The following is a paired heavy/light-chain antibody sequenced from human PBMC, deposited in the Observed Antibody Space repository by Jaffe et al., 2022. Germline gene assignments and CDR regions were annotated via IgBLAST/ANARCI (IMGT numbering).Light chain of an antibody. Sequence: AIQLTQSPSSLSASVGERVTITCRTSQGISSALAWYQQKPGKAPKLLIYDASSLESGVPSRFSGSGSGTDFTLTISSLQPEDIATYYCQQFNNYQFTFGPGTKVDIK. CDR1: QGISSA. CDR3: QQFNNYQFT. J-gene: IGKJ3*01. CDR2: DAS. V-gene: IGKV1D-13*01.
Heavy chain of an antibody. D-gene: IGHD3-22*01. Sequence: QVQLVQSGAEVKKPGSSVKVSCKASGGTFSSNAISWVRQAPGQGLEWMGGLIPILGRANYAQKFQGRVTITTDESTNTAYMELSSLRSEDTAVYYCASIGSYYDSSGYYLDTLDIWGQGTMVTVSS. J-gene: IGHJ3*02. V-gene: IGHV1-69*05. CDR2: LIPILGRA. CDR1: GGTFSSNA. CDR3: ASIGSYYDSSGYYLDTLDI.